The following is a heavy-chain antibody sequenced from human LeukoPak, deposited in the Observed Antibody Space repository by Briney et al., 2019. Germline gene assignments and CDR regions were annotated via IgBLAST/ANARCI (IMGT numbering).Heavy chain of an antibody. CDR3: ARGYYYYMDV. V-gene: IGHV4-59*01. CDR2: IYYSGST. CDR1: GGSISSYY. Sequence: SETLSLTCTVSGGSISSYYWSWIRQSPGKGLEWIGYIYYSGSTNYNPSLKSRVTISVDTSKNHFSLNLSSVTAADTAVYYCARGYYYYMDVWGKGTTATVSS. J-gene: IGHJ6*03.